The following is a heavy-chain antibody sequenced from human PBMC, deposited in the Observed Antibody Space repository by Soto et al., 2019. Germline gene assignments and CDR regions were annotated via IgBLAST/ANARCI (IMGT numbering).Heavy chain of an antibody. Sequence: GGSLRLSCAASGFTVSSNYMSWVRQAPGKGLEWVSVIYSGGSTYYADSVKGRFTISRDNSKNTLYLQMNSLRAEDTAVYYCARALKDRSGLRYFDQYYYYGMDVWGQGTTVTVSS. CDR2: IYSGGST. CDR1: GFTVSSNY. V-gene: IGHV3-53*01. D-gene: IGHD3-9*01. CDR3: ARALKDRSGLRYFDQYYYYGMDV. J-gene: IGHJ6*02.